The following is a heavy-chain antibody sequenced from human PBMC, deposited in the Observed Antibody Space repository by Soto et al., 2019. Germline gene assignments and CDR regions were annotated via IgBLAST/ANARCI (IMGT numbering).Heavy chain of an antibody. CDR2: IKSKTDGGTT. CDR1: GFTFSNAW. Sequence: EVQLVESGGGLVKPGGSLRLSCAASGFTFSNAWMSWVRQAPGKGLEWVGRIKSKTDGGTTDYAAPVKGRFTISRDGSKNTLYLQMNSLKTEDTAVYYCTTDTTVTTADKRFDPWGQGTLVTVSS. J-gene: IGHJ5*02. V-gene: IGHV3-15*01. D-gene: IGHD4-17*01. CDR3: TTDTTVTTADKRFDP.